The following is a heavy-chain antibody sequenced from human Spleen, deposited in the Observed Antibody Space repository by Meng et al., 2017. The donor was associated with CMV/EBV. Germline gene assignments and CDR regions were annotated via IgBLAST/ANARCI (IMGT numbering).Heavy chain of an antibody. CDR1: GGTFSSYA. V-gene: IGHV1-69*05. D-gene: IGHD5-18*01. J-gene: IGHJ6*02. CDR3: ARAFSIDTAMVNYYYGMDV. Sequence: SVKVSCKASGGTFSSYAISWVRQAPGQGLEWMGGIIPIFGTANYAQKFQGRVTITTDESTSKAYMELSSLRSEDTAVYYCARAFSIDTAMVNYYYGMDVWGQGTTVTVSS. CDR2: IIPIFGTA.